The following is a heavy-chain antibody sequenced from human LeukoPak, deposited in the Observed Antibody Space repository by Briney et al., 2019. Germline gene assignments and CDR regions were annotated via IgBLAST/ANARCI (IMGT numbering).Heavy chain of an antibody. V-gene: IGHV1-69*05. CDR1: GGTFSSYA. D-gene: IGHD1-7*01. CDR2: IIPIFGTA. J-gene: IGHJ3*02. CDR3: AREGTGTTPAFDI. Sequence: ASVKVSCKASGGTFSSYAISWVRQAPGQGLEWMGGIIPIFGTANYAQKFQGRVTITTDESTSTAYMELSSLRSEDTAVYYCAREGTGTTPAFDIWGQGTMVTVSS.